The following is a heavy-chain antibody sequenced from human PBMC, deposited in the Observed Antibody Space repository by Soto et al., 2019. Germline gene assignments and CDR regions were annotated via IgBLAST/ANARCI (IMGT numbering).Heavy chain of an antibody. CDR1: GFTFSNAW. CDR3: TTRSFDWPPIGYYFDY. V-gene: IGHV3-15*01. D-gene: IGHD3-9*01. J-gene: IGHJ4*02. CDR2: IKSKTDGGTT. Sequence: EVQLVESGGGLVKPGGSLRLSCAASGFTFSNAWMSWVRQAPGKGLEWVGRIKSKTDGGTTDYAAPVKGRFTISRDDSKNTLYLQMNSMKTEDTAVYYCTTRSFDWPPIGYYFDYWGQGTLVTVSS.